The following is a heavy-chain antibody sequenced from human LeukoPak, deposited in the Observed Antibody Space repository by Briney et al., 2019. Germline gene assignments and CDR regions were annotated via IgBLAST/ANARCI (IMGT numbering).Heavy chain of an antibody. D-gene: IGHD6-6*01. J-gene: IGHJ5*02. CDR3: ARVGGSSSRWFDP. CDR1: GFTFSSYS. V-gene: IGHV3-21*01. Sequence: PGGSLRLSCAAFGFTFSSYSMTWVRQAPGKGLEWVSSISSSSTYIYYADSVRGRSTISRDNAKNSLFLQMNSLRAEDTAVYYCARVGGSSSRWFDPWGQGTLVTVSS. CDR2: ISSSSTYI.